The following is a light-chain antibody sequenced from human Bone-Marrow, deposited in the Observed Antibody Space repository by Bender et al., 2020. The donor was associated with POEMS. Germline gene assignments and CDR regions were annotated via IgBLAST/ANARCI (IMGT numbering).Light chain of an antibody. V-gene: IGLV1-44*01. J-gene: IGLJ3*02. Sequence: QSVLTQPPSASGTPGQRVTISCSGSRSNIGSNIVNWYQQLPGTAPKLLIYYDDLLTPGVSDRFSASKSGTSASLAISELQSEDEALYYCSAWDDSLSGWVFGGGTKLTVL. CDR2: YDD. CDR1: RSNIGSNI. CDR3: SAWDDSLSGWV.